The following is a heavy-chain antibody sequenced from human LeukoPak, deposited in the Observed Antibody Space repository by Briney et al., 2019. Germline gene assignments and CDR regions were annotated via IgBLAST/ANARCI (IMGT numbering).Heavy chain of an antibody. J-gene: IGHJ3*02. D-gene: IGHD3-10*01. CDR2: INPNSGGT. CDR3: ARGSGQSRGAFDI. Sequence: ASVKVSCKASGGTFSSYAISWVRQAPGQGLEWMGWINPNSGGTNYAQKFQGRVTMTRDTSISTAYMELSRLRSDDTAVYYCARGSGQSRGAFDIWGQGTMVTVSS. CDR1: GGTFSSYA. V-gene: IGHV1-2*02.